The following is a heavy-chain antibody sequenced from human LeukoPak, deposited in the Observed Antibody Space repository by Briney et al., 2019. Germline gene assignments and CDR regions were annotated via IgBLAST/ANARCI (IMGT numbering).Heavy chain of an antibody. J-gene: IGHJ6*03. CDR1: GGSFSGYY. Sequence: SETLSLTCAVYGGSFSGYYWSWIRQPPGKGLEWIGEINHSGSTNHNPSLKSRVTISVDTSKNQFSLKLSSVTAADTAVYYCARRDYGDHYYYYYMDVWGKGTTVTISS. V-gene: IGHV4-34*01. CDR2: INHSGST. D-gene: IGHD4-17*01. CDR3: ARRDYGDHYYYYYMDV.